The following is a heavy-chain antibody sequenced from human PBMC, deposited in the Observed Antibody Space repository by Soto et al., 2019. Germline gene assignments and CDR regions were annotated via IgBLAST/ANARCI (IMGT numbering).Heavy chain of an antibody. J-gene: IGHJ6*04. Sequence: QVQLQGSGPGLVKPSQTLSLICTVSGGSLSSDNYYWSWIRQLPGKGLEWIGYIDYSGSTYSNPSLKSRVTMSVDTSKNHFSLKLSSVTAADTAVYYCARDYGSGTYSPFGMDVWGKGTTVTVSA. D-gene: IGHD3-10*01. CDR1: GGSLSSDNYY. CDR2: IDYSGST. CDR3: ARDYGSGTYSPFGMDV. V-gene: IGHV4-30-4*01.